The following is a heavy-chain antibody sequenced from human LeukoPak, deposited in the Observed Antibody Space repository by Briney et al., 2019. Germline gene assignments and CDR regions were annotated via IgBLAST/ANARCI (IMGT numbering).Heavy chain of an antibody. Sequence: GGSLRLSCEVSGFTFTSYAMSWVRQAPGKGLKWVSAVSGSGDRTYYADSVKGRFTISRDSSKNTLYLQMHSLSAEDTAVYFCAKDVAGRGYYLPQGAFDIWGQETVVTVSS. CDR3: AKDVAGRGYYLPQGAFDI. CDR1: GFTFTSYA. CDR2: VSGSGDRT. J-gene: IGHJ3*02. D-gene: IGHD3-3*01. V-gene: IGHV3-23*01.